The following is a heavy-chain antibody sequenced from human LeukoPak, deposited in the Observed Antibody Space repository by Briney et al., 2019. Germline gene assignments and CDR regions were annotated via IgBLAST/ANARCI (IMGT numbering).Heavy chain of an antibody. CDR1: GFTVSSNY. V-gene: IGHV3-66*01. CDR2: IYSGGST. D-gene: IGHD5-18*01. CDR3: ASGGYSYGNAFDI. J-gene: IGHJ3*02. Sequence: PGGSLRLSCAASGFTVSSNYMSWVRQAPGKGLEWVSVIYSGGSTYYADSVKGRFTISRDNSKNTVYLQMNSPRVEDTAVYYCASGGYSYGNAFDIWGQGTMVTVSS.